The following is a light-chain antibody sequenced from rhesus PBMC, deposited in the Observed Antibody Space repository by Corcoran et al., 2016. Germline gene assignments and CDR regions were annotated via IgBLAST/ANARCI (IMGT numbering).Light chain of an antibody. CDR3: PHHDGTPYS. CDR1: ENVKNY. V-gene: IGKV1-74*01. J-gene: IGKJ2*01. Sequence: DIQMTQSPSSLSASVGDRVTITCRASENVKNYSIWYQQKSGKAPKPLIYNASLLQSGVPSRFSGSGSGTEYTFTISSLQSEDVSTYYCPHHDGTPYSFGQGTKVEIK. CDR2: NAS.